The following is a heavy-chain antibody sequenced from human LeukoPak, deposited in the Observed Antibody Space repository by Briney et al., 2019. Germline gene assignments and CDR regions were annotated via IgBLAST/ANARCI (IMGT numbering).Heavy chain of an antibody. D-gene: IGHD3-16*01. V-gene: IGHV3-66*01. CDR3: VRGERFGDLGY. CDR2: IYGGGDT. Sequence: GGSLRLSCAASGFTVSGNYLSWVRQAPGKGLEWVSFIYGGGDTYYADSVRARFTISRDNSENTLYLQMNSLRAEDTAVYYCVRGERFGDLGYWDQGTLVTVSS. CDR1: GFTVSGNY. J-gene: IGHJ4*02.